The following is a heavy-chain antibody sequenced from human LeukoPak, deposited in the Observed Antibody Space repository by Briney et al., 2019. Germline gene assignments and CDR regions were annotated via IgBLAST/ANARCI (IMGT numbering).Heavy chain of an antibody. Sequence: GRSLRLCCAASGFTFSSYAMHWVRQATGKGLEWVAVISYDGSNKYYADSVKGRFTISRDNSKNTLYLQMNSLRAEDTAVYYCARDRGSGYYYENPDYWGQGTLVTVSS. CDR3: ARDRGSGYYYENPDY. V-gene: IGHV3-30-3*01. CDR1: GFTFSSYA. J-gene: IGHJ4*02. CDR2: ISYDGSNK. D-gene: IGHD3-22*01.